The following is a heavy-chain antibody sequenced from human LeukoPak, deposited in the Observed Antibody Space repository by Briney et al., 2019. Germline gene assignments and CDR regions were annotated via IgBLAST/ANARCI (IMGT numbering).Heavy chain of an antibody. CDR3: AKTGRITIIVFASGAFDI. CDR2: VNHSGST. CDR1: GGSFSGYY. J-gene: IGHJ3*02. V-gene: IGHV4-34*01. D-gene: IGHD3-22*01. Sequence: PSETPSLTCAVYGGSFSGYYWSWIRQPPGKGLEWIGEVNHSGSTNYNPSLKSRVTISVDTSKNQFPLKLSSVTAEDTAVYYCAKTGRITIIVFASGAFDIWGQGTMVTVSS.